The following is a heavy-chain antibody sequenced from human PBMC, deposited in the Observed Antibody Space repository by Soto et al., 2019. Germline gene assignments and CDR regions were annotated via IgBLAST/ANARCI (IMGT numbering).Heavy chain of an antibody. CDR1: GGSFSGYY. J-gene: IGHJ5*02. CDR2: INHSGST. Sequence: QVQLQQWGAGLLKPSETLSLTCAVYGGSFSGYYWSWIRQPPGKGLEWIGEINHSGSTNYNPSLNCLFTISVSTSKKQFSPKLSSVTAADTAVYYCARGLAKGMVRGVNRSRRNWFDPWGQGTLVTVSS. V-gene: IGHV4-34*01. CDR3: ARGLAKGMVRGVNRSRRNWFDP. D-gene: IGHD3-10*01.